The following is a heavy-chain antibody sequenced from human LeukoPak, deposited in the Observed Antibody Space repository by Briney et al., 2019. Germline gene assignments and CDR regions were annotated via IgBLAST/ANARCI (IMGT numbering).Heavy chain of an antibody. V-gene: IGHV3-53*01. Sequence: GGSLRLSCAASGFTVSSNYMSWVRQAPGKGLEWVSVIYSGGSTYYADSVKGRFTISRDNSKNTLYLQMNSLRAEDTAAYYCARGRYYYDSSGYPLYYFDYWGQGTLVTVSS. D-gene: IGHD3-22*01. CDR2: IYSGGST. CDR1: GFTVSSNY. J-gene: IGHJ4*02. CDR3: ARGRYYYDSSGYPLYYFDY.